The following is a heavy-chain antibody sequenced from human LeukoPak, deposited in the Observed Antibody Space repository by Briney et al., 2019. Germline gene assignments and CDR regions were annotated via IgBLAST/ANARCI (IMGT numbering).Heavy chain of an antibody. CDR1: GFTFSNSA. Sequence: GGSLRLSCAASGFTFSNSAMSWVRQAPGKGLEWVAAISDSGRSTYYADSVKGRFTISRDNSKNTLYLQMNSLRAEDTAVYYCAKDPKGDSSSWYIGYFDYWGQGTLVTVSS. CDR2: ISDSGRST. V-gene: IGHV3-23*01. CDR3: AKDPKGDSSSWYIGYFDY. J-gene: IGHJ4*02. D-gene: IGHD6-13*01.